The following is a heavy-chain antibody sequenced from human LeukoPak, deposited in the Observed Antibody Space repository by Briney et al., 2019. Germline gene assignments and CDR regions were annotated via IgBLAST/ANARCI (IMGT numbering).Heavy chain of an antibody. V-gene: IGHV3-48*03. CDR2: ISNSGSTI. CDR1: GFTFSSYE. CDR3: ARATYASGSPYYYNYMDV. Sequence: GGSLRLSCAASGFTFSSYEMNWVRQAPGKGLEWVSYISNSGSTIYYADSVKGRFTISRDNAQKSLYLQMNSLRAADTALYYCARATYASGSPYYYNYMDVWGKGTTVTVSS. D-gene: IGHD3-10*01. J-gene: IGHJ6*03.